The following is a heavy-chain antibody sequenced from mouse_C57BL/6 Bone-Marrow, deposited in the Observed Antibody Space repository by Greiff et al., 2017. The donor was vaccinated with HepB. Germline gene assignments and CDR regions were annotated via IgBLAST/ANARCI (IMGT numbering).Heavy chain of an antibody. CDR3: AREEGYDYLWFDY. D-gene: IGHD2-4*01. V-gene: IGHV5-4*01. CDR2: ISDGGSYT. J-gene: IGHJ2*01. Sequence: EVKLMESGGGLVKPGGSLKLSCAASGFTFSSYAMSWVRQTPENRLEWVATISDGGSYTYYPDNVKGRFTISRDNAKNNLYLQMSHLKSEDTAMYYCAREEGYDYLWFDYWGQGTTLTVSS. CDR1: GFTFSSYA.